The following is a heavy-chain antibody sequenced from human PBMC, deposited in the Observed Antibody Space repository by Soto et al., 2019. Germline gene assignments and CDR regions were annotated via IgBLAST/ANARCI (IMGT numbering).Heavy chain of an antibody. CDR2: MSGDGKTI. V-gene: IGHV3-74*01. J-gene: IGHJ5*02. CDR3: ARTYVPGIAGFDP. Sequence: SLRLSCAASGFTFSNYFMHWVRQVPGEGLVWVSRMSGDGKTISYADSVKGRFTISRDNAKNTLYLQMNSLRVEDTAVYYCARTYVPGIAGFDPWGQGTLVTVSS. D-gene: IGHD1-1*01. CDR1: GFTFSNYF.